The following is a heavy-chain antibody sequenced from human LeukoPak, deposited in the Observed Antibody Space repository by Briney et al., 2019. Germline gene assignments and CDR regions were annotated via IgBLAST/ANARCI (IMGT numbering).Heavy chain of an antibody. J-gene: IGHJ4*02. V-gene: IGHV1-3*01. Sequence: GASVTVSCTASGGTFSSYAMHWVRQAPGQRLEWMGWINAGNGNTKYSQKFQGRVTITRDTSASTAYMELSSLRSEDTAVYYCARVRYYDILTGLRGGGNYFDYWGQGTLVTVSS. D-gene: IGHD3-9*01. CDR2: INAGNGNT. CDR3: ARVRYYDILTGLRGGGNYFDY. CDR1: GGTFSSYA.